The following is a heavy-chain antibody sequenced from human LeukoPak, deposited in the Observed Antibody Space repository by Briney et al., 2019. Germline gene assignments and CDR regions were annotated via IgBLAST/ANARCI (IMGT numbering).Heavy chain of an antibody. CDR2: INPNSGGT. V-gene: IGHV1-2*02. CDR3: ARFTIYDFWSGYYRNWFDP. Sequence: VASVKVSCKASGYTFTGYYMHWVRQAPGQGLEWMGWINPNSGGTNYAQKFQGRVTMTRDTSISTAYMELGRLRSDDTAVYYCARFTIYDFWSGYYRNWFDPWGQGTLVTVSS. CDR1: GYTFTGYY. D-gene: IGHD3-3*01. J-gene: IGHJ5*02.